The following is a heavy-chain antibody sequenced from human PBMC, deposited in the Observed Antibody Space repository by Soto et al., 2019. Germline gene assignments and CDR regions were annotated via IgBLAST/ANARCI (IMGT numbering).Heavy chain of an antibody. Sequence: EVQLVESGGGLVQPGGTLKLSCAPSGFTFSTYDMHWVRQDTGKGLEWVSEIGTAGDTYYVASVNGRFTISRDNAKNSLFLQMNSLTGGDTAVYYCVRESRGSGWNHFDSWGQGTLVSVSS. J-gene: IGHJ4*02. CDR3: VRESRGSGWNHFDS. CDR2: IGTAGDT. V-gene: IGHV3-13*01. D-gene: IGHD6-19*01. CDR1: GFTFSTYD.